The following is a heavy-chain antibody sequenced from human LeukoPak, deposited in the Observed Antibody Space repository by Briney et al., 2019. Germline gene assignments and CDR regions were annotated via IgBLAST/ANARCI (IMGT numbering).Heavy chain of an antibody. Sequence: GGSLRLSCAASGFTFSSYSMKWVRQAPGRGLEWVSSISSSSGDIFYADSVQGRFSISRDNAKNSLFLQMNSLGVEDTAVYYCARGGPPPDAYKWFDPWGQGTLVIVSS. CDR3: ARGGPPPDAYKWFDP. V-gene: IGHV3-21*01. CDR1: GFTFSSYS. CDR2: ISSSSGDI. D-gene: IGHD2-2*01. J-gene: IGHJ5*02.